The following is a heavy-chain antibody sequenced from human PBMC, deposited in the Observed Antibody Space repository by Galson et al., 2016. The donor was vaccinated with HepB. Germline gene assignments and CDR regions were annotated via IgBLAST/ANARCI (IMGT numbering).Heavy chain of an antibody. CDR2: VTWNSGSM. D-gene: IGHD3-10*01. J-gene: IGHJ6*02. CDR3: SKDLSRGSGSYYSRYYYYGVDV. V-gene: IGHV3-9*01. Sequence: SLRLSCATSGFNFDDYAMHWVRQGPGKGLEWVSSVTWNSGSMGYADLVKGRFTLSRDNAKTSLYLQMNSLRPEDTALYYCSKDLSRGSGSYYSRYYYYGVDVWGRGTAVTVSS. CDR1: GFNFDDYA.